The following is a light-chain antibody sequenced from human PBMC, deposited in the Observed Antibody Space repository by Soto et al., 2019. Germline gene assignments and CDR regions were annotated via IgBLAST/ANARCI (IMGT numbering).Light chain of an antibody. CDR2: GAS. J-gene: IGKJ5*01. V-gene: IGKV3-15*01. CDR1: QSGRSN. Sequence: EIVMTPSPATLSLSPEERGTLSSRASQSGRSNLAWDQQKPGRAPRLIIYGASTRATGIPARFSGSGSGTDFTLTISSLQPEDFATYYCQQSSRTSITFGQGTRLEIK. CDR3: QQSSRTSIT.